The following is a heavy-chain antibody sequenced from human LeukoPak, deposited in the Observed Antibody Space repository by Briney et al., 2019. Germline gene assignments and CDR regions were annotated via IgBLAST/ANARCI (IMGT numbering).Heavy chain of an antibody. Sequence: GGSLRLSCAASGFTFSSHGMYWVRQAPGKGLEWVALIWYDGSKKNYADSVKGRFTISRGNSKNTLYLQMNSLRAEDTAVYHCARDISRGSLDYWGQGTLVTVSS. D-gene: IGHD2-15*01. V-gene: IGHV3-33*01. CDR3: ARDISRGSLDY. CDR2: IWYDGSKK. J-gene: IGHJ4*02. CDR1: GFTFSSHG.